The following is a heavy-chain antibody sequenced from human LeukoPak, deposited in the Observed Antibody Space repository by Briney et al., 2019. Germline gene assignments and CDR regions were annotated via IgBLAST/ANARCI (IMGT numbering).Heavy chain of an antibody. D-gene: IGHD3-16*02. J-gene: IGHJ4*02. CDR1: GGSFSGYY. CDR2: INHSGST. CDR3: ASRGLDVWGSYRSRKGDY. Sequence: PSETLSLTCAVYGGSFSGYYWSWIRQPPGKGLEWIGEINHSGSTNYNPSLKSRVTISVDTSKNQFSLKLSSVTAADTAVYYCASRGLDVWGSYRSRKGDYWGQGTLVTVSS. V-gene: IGHV4-34*01.